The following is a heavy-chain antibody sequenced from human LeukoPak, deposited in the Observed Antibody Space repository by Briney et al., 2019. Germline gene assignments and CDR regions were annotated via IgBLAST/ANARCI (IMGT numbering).Heavy chain of an antibody. CDR1: GGSISSSSYY. CDR2: IYYSGST. Sequence: SETLSLTCTVSGGSISSSSYYWGWIRQPPGKGLEWIGSIYYSGSTYYNPSLKSRVTISRDTSKIHFSLNVTSVTAADTAVYYCARVKAWRGSNGWYYLDNWGQGTLVTVSS. CDR3: ARVKAWRGSNGWYYLDN. J-gene: IGHJ4*02. V-gene: IGHV4-39*02. D-gene: IGHD3-16*02.